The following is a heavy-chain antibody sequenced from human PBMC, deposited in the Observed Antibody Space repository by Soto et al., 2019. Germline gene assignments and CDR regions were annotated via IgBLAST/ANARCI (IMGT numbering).Heavy chain of an antibody. D-gene: IGHD3-10*01. CDR1: GFTFNKYA. CDR3: DLWFGVPAIGGIFWGGPIDY. V-gene: IGHV3-23*01. J-gene: IGHJ4*02. CDR2: ISGSGSDT. Sequence: EVQLLDSGGGLVQPGGSLRLSCAASGFTFNKYAMNWVRQAPGGGLECGSVISGSGSDTYYADSVTGRFTISRDNAKHPAYLHMNVMGAYATAIYYCDLWFGVPAIGGIFWGGPIDYWVPGSLVTVSS.